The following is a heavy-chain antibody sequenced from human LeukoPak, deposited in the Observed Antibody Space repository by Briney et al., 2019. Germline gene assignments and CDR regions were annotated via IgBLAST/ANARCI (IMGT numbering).Heavy chain of an antibody. V-gene: IGHV1-18*01. J-gene: IGHJ4*02. CDR1: GYTFTSYG. D-gene: IGHD3-10*01. CDR2: ISAYNGNT. Sequence: GASVKVSCKASGYTFTSYGISWVRQAPGQGLEWMGWISAYNGNTNYAQKLQDRVTMTTDTSTSTAYMELRSLRSDDTAVYYCARVPSSGGSGSFDYWGQGTLVTVSS. CDR3: ARVPSSGGSGSFDY.